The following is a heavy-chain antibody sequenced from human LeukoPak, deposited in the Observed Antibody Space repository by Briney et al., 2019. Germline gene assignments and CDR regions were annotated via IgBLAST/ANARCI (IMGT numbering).Heavy chain of an antibody. J-gene: IGHJ4*02. CDR2: ISYDGSNK. V-gene: IGHV3-30*04. D-gene: IGHD3-10*01. CDR3: ARDNYYGSGNDY. CDR1: GFTFSSYA. Sequence: PGGSLRLSCAASGFTFSSYAMHGVRQAPGKGLEWVAVISYDGSNKYYADSVKGRFTISRDNSKNTLYLQMNSLRAEDTAVYYCARDNYYGSGNDYWGQGTLVTVSS.